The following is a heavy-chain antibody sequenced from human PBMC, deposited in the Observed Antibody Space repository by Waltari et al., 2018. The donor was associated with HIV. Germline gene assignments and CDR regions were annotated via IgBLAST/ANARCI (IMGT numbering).Heavy chain of an antibody. CDR1: GFNFSSFG. CDR2: MRYDQSDE. CDR3: AKDFKSRGLDPSYIDA. D-gene: IGHD3-9*01. Sequence: VRLVESGGGVIQPGGSLRLSCTMSGFNFSSFGFHWVRQAPGKGLEWVAFMRYDQSDEISVESVKARFILSRGNSSDTLTLQMSSLRIDDTALYFCAKDFKSRGLDPSYIDAWGPGTLVTVSS. V-gene: IGHV3-30*02. J-gene: IGHJ5*02.